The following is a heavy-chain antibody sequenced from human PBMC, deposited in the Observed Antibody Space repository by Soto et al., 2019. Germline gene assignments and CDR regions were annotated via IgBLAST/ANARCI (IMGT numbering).Heavy chain of an antibody. CDR2: VYFSGST. CDR3: ARIPVDTYMIYWSDP. CDR1: GDSVSSGDYY. J-gene: IGHJ5*02. Sequence: SETLSLTCSVSGDSVSSGDYYWSWIRQPTGKGLEWIGHVYFSGSTNYIPSLKSRLTMSVDTAKNQFSLKLNSVTAADTAVYYCARIPVDTYMIYWSDPWGQGTQVTVSS. V-gene: IGHV4-61*08. D-gene: IGHD3-16*01.